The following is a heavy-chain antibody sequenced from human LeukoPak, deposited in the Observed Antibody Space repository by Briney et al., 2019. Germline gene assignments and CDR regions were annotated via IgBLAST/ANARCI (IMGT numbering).Heavy chain of an antibody. V-gene: IGHV1-69*05. CDR1: GGTFSSYA. CDR2: IIPIFGTA. J-gene: IGHJ4*02. Sequence: ASVTVSCKASGGTFSSYAISWVRQAPGQGLEWMGGIIPIFGTANYAQKFQGRVTITTDESTSTAYMELSSLRSEDTAVYYCARAGGYSYAPDYWGQGTVVTVSS. D-gene: IGHD5-18*01. CDR3: ARAGGYSYAPDY.